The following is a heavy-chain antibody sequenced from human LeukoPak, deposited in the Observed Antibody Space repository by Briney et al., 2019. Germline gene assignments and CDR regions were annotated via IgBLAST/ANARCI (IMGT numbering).Heavy chain of an antibody. J-gene: IGHJ4*02. CDR3: ARGQFLEWLLESYYFDY. CDR2: IYYSGST. V-gene: IGHV4-31*03. D-gene: IGHD3-3*01. Sequence: SSQTLSLTCTVSGGSISSGGYYWSWIRQHPGKGLEWIGYIYYSGSTYYNPSLKSRVTISVDTSKNQFSLKLSSVTAADTAVYYCARGQFLEWLLESYYFDYWGQGTLVTVSS. CDR1: GGSISSGGYY.